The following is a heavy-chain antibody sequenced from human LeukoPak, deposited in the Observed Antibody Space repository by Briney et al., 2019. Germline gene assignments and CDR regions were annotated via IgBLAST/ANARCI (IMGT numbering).Heavy chain of an antibody. V-gene: IGHV3-30*18. Sequence: GGSLRLSCAASGFTFSSYAMHWVRQAPGKGLEWVALISYDGSNKYYADSVKGRFTISRDNSKNTLYLQMNSLRAEDTAVYYCAKDSSGWTYYFDYWGHGTLVTVSS. CDR3: AKDSSGWTYYFDY. CDR2: ISYDGSNK. D-gene: IGHD6-19*01. CDR1: GFTFSSYA. J-gene: IGHJ4*01.